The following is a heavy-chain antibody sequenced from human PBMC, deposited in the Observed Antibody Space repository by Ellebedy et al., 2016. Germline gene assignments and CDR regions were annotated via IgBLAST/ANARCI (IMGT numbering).Heavy chain of an antibody. V-gene: IGHV4-39*01. CDR2: VFYSGNT. CDR3: ARHSGVSYDWDY. J-gene: IGHJ4*02. CDR1: GGSITSPGYY. D-gene: IGHD3-3*01. Sequence: SETLSLTCTVSGGSITSPGYYWGWIRQPPGTGLEWIGSVFYSGNTYYKSSLKSRVTISGDTSKTQFSLKLSSVTAADTAMYYCARHSGVSYDWDYWGQGTLVTVSS.